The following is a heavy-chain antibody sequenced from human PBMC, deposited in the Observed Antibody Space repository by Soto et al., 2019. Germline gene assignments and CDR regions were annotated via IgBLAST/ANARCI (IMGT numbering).Heavy chain of an antibody. CDR2: IIPIFGTA. J-gene: IGHJ6*02. CDR1: GGTFSSYA. D-gene: IGHD2-15*01. Sequence: SVKVSCKASGGTFSSYAISWVRQAPGQGLEWMGGIIPIFGTANYAQKFQGRVTITADESMSTAYMELSSLRSEDTAVYYCARNRGYQIAGYGMDVWGQGTTVTVSS. V-gene: IGHV1-69*13. CDR3: ARNRGYQIAGYGMDV.